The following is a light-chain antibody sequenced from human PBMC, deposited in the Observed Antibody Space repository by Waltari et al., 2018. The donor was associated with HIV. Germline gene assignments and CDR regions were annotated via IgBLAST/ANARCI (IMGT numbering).Light chain of an antibody. V-gene: IGLV1-44*01. Sequence: GQRVTISCSGSGSNIGTNTVSWYQIFPGTAPKLFIFGDDQRPSGVPDRFSGSKSGTSASLTISGLQSEDEATYFCAAWDDSLNGQVVFGGGTLLTVL. J-gene: IGLJ2*01. CDR3: AAWDDSLNGQVV. CDR1: GSNIGTNT. CDR2: GDD.